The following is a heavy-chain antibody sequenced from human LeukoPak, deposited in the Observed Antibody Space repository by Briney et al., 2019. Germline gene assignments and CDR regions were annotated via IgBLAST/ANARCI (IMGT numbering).Heavy chain of an antibody. V-gene: IGHV4-34*01. CDR3: ARGGDWRRYFDY. CDR2: INHNGST. Sequence: SETLSLTCAVYGGSFSGYYWSWIRQPPGKGLEWIGEINHNGSTNYNPSLKSRVTISVDTSKNQFSLKLSSVTAADTAVYYCARGGDWRRYFDYWGQGTLVTVSS. D-gene: IGHD2-21*02. J-gene: IGHJ4*02. CDR1: GGSFSGYY.